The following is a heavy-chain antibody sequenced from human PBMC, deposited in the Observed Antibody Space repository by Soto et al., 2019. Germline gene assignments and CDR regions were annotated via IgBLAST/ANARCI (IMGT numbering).Heavy chain of an antibody. CDR3: ARVKAVAGTGDTLVYYYYGMDV. Sequence: QVQLVQSGAEVQKPGSSVKVSCKASGGTFSSYAISWVRQAPGQGLEWMGGIIPIFGTANYAQKFQGRVTITADESTSTAYMELSSLRSEDTAVYYCARVKAVAGTGDTLVYYYYGMDVWGQGTTVTVSS. V-gene: IGHV1-69*01. CDR2: IIPIFGTA. CDR1: GGTFSSYA. J-gene: IGHJ6*02. D-gene: IGHD6-19*01.